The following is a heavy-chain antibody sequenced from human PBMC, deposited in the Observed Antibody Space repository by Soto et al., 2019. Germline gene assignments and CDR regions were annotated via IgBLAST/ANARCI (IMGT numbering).Heavy chain of an antibody. CDR3: ARGAGSGYTSTTDYYYYYMDV. V-gene: IGHV5-51*01. D-gene: IGHD3-10*01. J-gene: IGHJ6*03. CDR1: NFISLW. Sequence: NFISLWSGWMSQMQGKGLEWMGIIYPGDSDTRYSPSFQGQVTISADKSISTAYLQWSSLKASDTAMYYCARGAGSGYTSTTDYYYYYMDVWGKGTTVTVSS. CDR2: IYPGDSDT.